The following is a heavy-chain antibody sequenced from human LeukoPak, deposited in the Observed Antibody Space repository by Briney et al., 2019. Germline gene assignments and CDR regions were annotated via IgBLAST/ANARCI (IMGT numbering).Heavy chain of an antibody. J-gene: IGHJ6*03. Sequence: SETLSLTCTVSGGSISSYYWSWIRQPAGKGLEWIGRIYTSGSTNYHPSLKGRVTMSVDTSKTQFPLKLSSVTAADTAVYYCARDNGFISSGWYVYYMDVWGKGTTVTISS. CDR2: IYTSGST. CDR3: ARDNGFISSGWYVYYMDV. CDR1: GGSISSYY. V-gene: IGHV4-4*07. D-gene: IGHD6-19*01.